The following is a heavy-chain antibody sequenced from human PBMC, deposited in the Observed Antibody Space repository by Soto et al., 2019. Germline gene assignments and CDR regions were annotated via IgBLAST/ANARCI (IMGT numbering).Heavy chain of an antibody. CDR2: ISSSSSTI. V-gene: IGHV3-48*02. CDR3: ARVATDGSGSYPIY. Sequence: EVQLVESGGGLVQPGGSLRLSCAASGFTFSSYSMNWVRQAPGKGLEWVSYISSSSSTIYYADSVKGRFTISRDNAKNSLYLQMNSLRDEDTVVYYCARVATDGSGSYPIYWGQGTLVTVSS. CDR1: GFTFSSYS. J-gene: IGHJ4*02. D-gene: IGHD3-10*01.